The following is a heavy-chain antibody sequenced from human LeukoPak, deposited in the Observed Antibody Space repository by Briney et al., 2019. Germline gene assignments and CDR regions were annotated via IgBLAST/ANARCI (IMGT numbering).Heavy chain of an antibody. J-gene: IGHJ4*02. CDR2: MNPNSGNT. CDR3: ARAVRHQLLPDY. V-gene: IGHV1-8*01. CDR1: GYIFSNYD. Sequence: ASVKVSCEASGYIFSNYDISWVRQATGQGFEWMGWMNPNSGNTGYALEFQGRVTFTTDTSITTAYMEMSRVRSDDTAVYYCARAVRHQLLPDYWGQGTLVTVSS. D-gene: IGHD2-2*01.